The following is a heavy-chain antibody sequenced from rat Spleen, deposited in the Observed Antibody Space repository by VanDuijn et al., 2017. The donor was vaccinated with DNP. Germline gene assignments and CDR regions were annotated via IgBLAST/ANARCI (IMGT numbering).Heavy chain of an antibody. D-gene: IGHD1-11*01. V-gene: IGHV3-3*01. J-gene: IGHJ2*01. CDR1: GYSITSTY. CDR2: INTAGST. Sequence: EVQLQESGPGLVKPSQSLSLTCSVTGYSITSTYWGWIRKFPGNNLEWMGYINTAGSTNYNPSLKSRISITRDTSKNQFFLQVNSVTTEDTATYYCARGATGDYWGQGVMVTVSS. CDR3: ARGATGDY.